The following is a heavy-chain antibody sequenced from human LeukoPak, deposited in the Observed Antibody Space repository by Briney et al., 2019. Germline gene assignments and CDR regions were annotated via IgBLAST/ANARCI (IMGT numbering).Heavy chain of an antibody. Sequence: PGGSLRLPCAASGFTFEDYAMHWVRQAPGKGLEWVSGISWNSGSIGYADSVKGRFTISRDNAKNSLYLQMNSLRAEDTALYYCASSPVAGTPEVWFDPWGQGTLDTVSS. CDR2: ISWNSGSI. D-gene: IGHD6-19*01. V-gene: IGHV3-9*01. J-gene: IGHJ5*02. CDR3: ASSPVAGTPEVWFDP. CDR1: GFTFEDYA.